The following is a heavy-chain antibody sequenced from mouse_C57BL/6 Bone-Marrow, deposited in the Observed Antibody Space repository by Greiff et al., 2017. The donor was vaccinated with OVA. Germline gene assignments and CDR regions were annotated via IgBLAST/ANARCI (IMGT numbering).Heavy chain of an antibody. V-gene: IGHV5-17*01. D-gene: IGHD2-4*01. CDR2: ISSGSSTI. CDR3: ARDDYDPLFAY. J-gene: IGHJ3*01. Sequence: VQLKESGGGLVKPGGSLKLSCAASGFTFSDYGMHWVRQAPEKGLEWVAYISSGSSTIYYADTVKGRFTISRDNAKNTLFLQMTSLRSEDTAMYYCARDDYDPLFAYWGQGTLVTVSA. CDR1: GFTFSDYG.